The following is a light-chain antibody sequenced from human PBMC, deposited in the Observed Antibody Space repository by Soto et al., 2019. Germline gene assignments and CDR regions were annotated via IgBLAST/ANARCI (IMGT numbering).Light chain of an antibody. CDR3: SSSAGPTNLGV. Sequence: QSALTQPPSASGSPGQSVTISCTGTSSDIGGYNYVSWYQQHPGKAPKLMIYDVAKRPSGVPDRFSGSKSGNTASLTVSGLQADDEAHYYCSSSAGPTNLGVFGGGTKLTVL. CDR1: SSDIGGYNY. V-gene: IGLV2-8*01. J-gene: IGLJ3*02. CDR2: DVA.